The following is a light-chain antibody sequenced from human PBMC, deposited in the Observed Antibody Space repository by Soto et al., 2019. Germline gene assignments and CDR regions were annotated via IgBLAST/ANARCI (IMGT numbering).Light chain of an antibody. J-gene: IGLJ1*01. V-gene: IGLV2-14*01. CDR2: DVS. Sequence: QSALTQPASVSGSPGQSITISCTGPSSDVGDYNYVSWYQQHPGKAPKLMIYDVSNRPSGVSNRFSGSKSGNTASLTISGLQAEDEADYYCSSYTSSSTRGVFGPGTKLTVL. CDR3: SSYTSSSTRGV. CDR1: SSDVGDYNY.